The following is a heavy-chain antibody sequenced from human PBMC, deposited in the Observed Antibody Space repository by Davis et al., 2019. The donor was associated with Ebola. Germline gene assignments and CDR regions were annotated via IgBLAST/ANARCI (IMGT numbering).Heavy chain of an antibody. Sequence: SETLSLTCAVYGGSFSGYYWSWIRQPPGKGLEWIGEIYHSGSTNYNPSLKSRVTISVDKSKNQFSLKLSSVTAADTAVYYCARDRGQLGWWFDYWGQGTLVTVSS. J-gene: IGHJ4*02. D-gene: IGHD2-15*01. V-gene: IGHV4-34*01. CDR1: GGSFSGYY. CDR2: IYHSGST. CDR3: ARDRGQLGWWFDY.